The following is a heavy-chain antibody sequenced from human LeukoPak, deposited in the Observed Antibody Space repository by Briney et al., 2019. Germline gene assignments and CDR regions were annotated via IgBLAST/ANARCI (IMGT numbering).Heavy chain of an antibody. D-gene: IGHD2-15*01. V-gene: IGHV3-66*01. CDR2: IYSGGST. CDR3: ARVGRLGYCSGGSCYAYYYGMDV. J-gene: IGHJ6*02. CDR1: GFTVSSNY. Sequence: GGSLRLSCAASGFTVSSNYMSWVRQAPGKGLEWVSVIYSGGSTYYADSVKGRFTISRDNSKNTLYLQMNSLRAEDTAVYYCARVGRLGYCSGGSCYAYYYGMDVWDQGTTVTVSS.